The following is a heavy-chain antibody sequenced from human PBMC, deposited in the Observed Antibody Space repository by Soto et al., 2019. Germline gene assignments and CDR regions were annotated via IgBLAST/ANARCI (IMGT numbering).Heavy chain of an antibody. D-gene: IGHD4-17*01. CDR1: GFTVTNKY. V-gene: IGHV3-53*01. J-gene: IGHJ2*01. Sequence: EVRLVESGGGLIQPGGSLRLSCAASGFTVTNKYMTWVRQAPGKGLEWVSIIYSGGATSYADSVKGRFTISRDNSKDFLYLQVNSLRAEDTAVYYCARVDYGDYGWYFDLWGRGTLVTVSS. CDR2: IYSGGAT. CDR3: ARVDYGDYGWYFDL.